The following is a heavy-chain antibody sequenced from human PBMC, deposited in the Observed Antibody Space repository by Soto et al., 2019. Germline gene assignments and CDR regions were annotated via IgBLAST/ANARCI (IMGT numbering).Heavy chain of an antibody. Sequence: QVQLVESGGGVVQPGRSLRLSCAASGFTFSSYGMHWVRQAPGKGLEWVAVIWYDGSNKYYADSVKGRFTISRDNSKNTLYLQMNSLIAEDTAVYYCATAVRDGYNYYFDYWGQGTLVTVSS. CDR2: IWYDGSNK. CDR1: GFTFSSYG. D-gene: IGHD5-12*01. J-gene: IGHJ4*02. CDR3: ATAVRDGYNYYFDY. V-gene: IGHV3-33*01.